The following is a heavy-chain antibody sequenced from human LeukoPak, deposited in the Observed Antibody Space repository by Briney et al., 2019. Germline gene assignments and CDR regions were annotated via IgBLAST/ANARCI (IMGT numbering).Heavy chain of an antibody. CDR2: IIPILGIA. J-gene: IGHJ6*02. D-gene: IGHD4-11*01. V-gene: IGHV1-69*04. Sequence: SVKVSCKASGGTFSSYAISWVRQAPGQGLEWMGRIIPILGIANYAQKLQGRVTITADKSTSTAYMELSSLRSEDTAVYYCARDVTTVTTYPNYYYYGMDVWGQGTTVTVSS. CDR3: ARDVTTVTTYPNYYYYGMDV. CDR1: GGTFSSYA.